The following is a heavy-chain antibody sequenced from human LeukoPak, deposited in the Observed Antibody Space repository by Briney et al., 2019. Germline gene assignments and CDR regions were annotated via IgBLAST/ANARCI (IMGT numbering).Heavy chain of an antibody. V-gene: IGHV4-30-4*01. CDR1: GGSISSGDYY. CDR3: ARERRCSSTSCYEGYYYYYGMDV. Sequence: RPSETLSLTCTVSGGSISSGDYYWSWIRQPPGKGLEWIGYIYYSGSTYYNPSLKSRVTISVDTSKNQFSLKLSSVTAADMVVYYCARERRCSSTSCYEGYYYYYGMDVWGQGTTVTVSS. D-gene: IGHD2-2*01. CDR2: IYYSGST. J-gene: IGHJ6*02.